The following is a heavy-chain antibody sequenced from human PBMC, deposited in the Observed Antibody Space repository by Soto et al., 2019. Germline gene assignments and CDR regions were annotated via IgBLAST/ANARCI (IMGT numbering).Heavy chain of an antibody. D-gene: IGHD2-15*01. CDR1: GGSFSGYY. Sequence: PSETLSLTCAVYGGSFSGYYWSWIRQPPGKGLEWIGEINHSGSTNYNPSLKSRVTISVDTSKNQFSLKLSSVTAADTAVYHCARGTHLGYCSGGSCYPRMDYFDYWGQGTLVTVS. CDR2: INHSGST. V-gene: IGHV4-34*01. CDR3: ARGTHLGYCSGGSCYPRMDYFDY. J-gene: IGHJ4*02.